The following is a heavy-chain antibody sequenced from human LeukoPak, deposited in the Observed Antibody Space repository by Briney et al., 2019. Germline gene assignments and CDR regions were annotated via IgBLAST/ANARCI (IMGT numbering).Heavy chain of an antibody. J-gene: IGHJ4*02. CDR2: IKQDGSEK. CDR1: GFTFSSYW. Sequence: GGSLRLSCAASGFTFSSYWMTWVRQAPGKGLEWVANIKQDGSEKYYVDSVKGRFTMSRDNAKNALYLQMNGLRAEDTAVYYCARAGYDFWSGSEGTFEYWGQGTLVTVSS. V-gene: IGHV3-7*01. D-gene: IGHD3-3*01. CDR3: ARAGYDFWSGSEGTFEY.